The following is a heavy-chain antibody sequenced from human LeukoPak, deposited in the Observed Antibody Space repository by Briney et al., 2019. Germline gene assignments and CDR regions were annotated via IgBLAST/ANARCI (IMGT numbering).Heavy chain of an antibody. J-gene: IGHJ4*02. D-gene: IGHD3-10*01. V-gene: IGHV1-2*02. CDR2: INPNSGGT. Sequence: ASVRVSCKASGYTFTGYYIHWVRQAPGQGLEWMGWINPNSGGTNYAQKFQGRVTMTRDTSISTAYMELSRLRSDDTAVYYCARYYYGSGSYSAFDYWGQGTLVTVSS. CDR3: ARYYYGSGSYSAFDY. CDR1: GYTFTGYY.